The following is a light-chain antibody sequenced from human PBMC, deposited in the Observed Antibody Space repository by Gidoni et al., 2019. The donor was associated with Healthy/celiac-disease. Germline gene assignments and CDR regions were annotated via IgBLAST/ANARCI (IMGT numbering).Light chain of an antibody. J-gene: IGLJ3*02. Sequence: QPALTQPASVAGSPGQSITISCTGTSSDVGSYNLVSWYQQHPGKAPTLMIYEGSQRPSGVSNRFSGSRSGNTASLTISGLQAEDEADYYCCSYAGSSTFNWVFGGGTKLTVL. V-gene: IGLV2-23*03. CDR3: CSYAGSSTFNWV. CDR2: EGS. CDR1: SSDVGSYNL.